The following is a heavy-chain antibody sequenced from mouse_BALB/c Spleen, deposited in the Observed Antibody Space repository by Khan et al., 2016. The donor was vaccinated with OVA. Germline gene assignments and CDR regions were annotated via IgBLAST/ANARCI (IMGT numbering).Heavy chain of an antibody. CDR1: GYSITSGYG. J-gene: IGHJ2*01. CDR3: ARTARIKY. D-gene: IGHD1-2*01. Sequence: VQLKESGPGLVKPSQSLSLTCTVTGYSITSGYGWYWIRQFPGNKLEWMGYISYSGSTYYNPTIKSKITLTRDPSKNQFSLQLNSVTTEDSATYYCARTARIKYWGQGTTLTVSS. V-gene: IGHV3-1*02. CDR2: ISYSGST.